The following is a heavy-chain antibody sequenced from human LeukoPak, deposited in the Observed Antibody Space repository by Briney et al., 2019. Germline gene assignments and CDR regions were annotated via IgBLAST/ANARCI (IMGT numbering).Heavy chain of an antibody. D-gene: IGHD4-17*01. CDR3: ARDRLHYGEYEKTFDY. CDR2: ITFSSSII. V-gene: IGHV3-48*01. CDR1: GFRFSTYW. J-gene: IGHJ4*02. Sequence: PGGSLRLSCAASGFRFSTYWMNWVRQAPGKGLEWVSYITFSSSIIYYADSVKGRFTISRDNAKNSLYLQMNSLRAEDTAVYYCARDRLHYGEYEKTFDYWGQGTLVSVSS.